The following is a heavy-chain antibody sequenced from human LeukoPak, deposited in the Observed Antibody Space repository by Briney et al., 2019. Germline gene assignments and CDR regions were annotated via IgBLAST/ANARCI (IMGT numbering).Heavy chain of an antibody. CDR3: ARGFTMIVVVKGYFDY. CDR1: GGSISSGSYY. V-gene: IGHV4-61*02. D-gene: IGHD3-22*01. Sequence: SETLSLTCTVSGGSISSGSYYWSWIRQPAGKGLEWIGRIYTSGSTNYNPSLKSRVTISVDTSKNQFSLKLSSVTAADTAVYYCARGFTMIVVVKGYFDYWGQGTLVTVSS. CDR2: IYTSGST. J-gene: IGHJ4*02.